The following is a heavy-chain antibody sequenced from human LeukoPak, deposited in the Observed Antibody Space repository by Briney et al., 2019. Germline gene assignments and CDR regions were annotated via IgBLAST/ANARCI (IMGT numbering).Heavy chain of an antibody. J-gene: IGHJ4*02. V-gene: IGHV3-66*02. CDR3: AREPSFGVVIM. D-gene: IGHD3-3*01. Sequence: GGSLRLSCAASGFTVSSNYMSWVRQAPGKGLEWVSVIYSGGSTCYADSVKGRFTISRDNSKNTLYLQMNSLRAEDTAVYYCAREPSFGVVIMGGQGTLVTVSS. CDR1: GFTVSSNY. CDR2: IYSGGST.